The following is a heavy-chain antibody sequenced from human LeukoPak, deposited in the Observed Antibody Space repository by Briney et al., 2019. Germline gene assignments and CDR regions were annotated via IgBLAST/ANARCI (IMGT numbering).Heavy chain of an antibody. CDR3: ARDPAVAGTQSWFDY. CDR1: GGSISSYY. V-gene: IGHV4-4*07. CDR2: IYTSGST. Sequence: SETLSLTCTVSGGSISSYYWSWIRRPAGKGLEWIGRIYTSGSTNYNPSLKSRVTMSVDTSKNQFSLKLSSVTAADTAVYYCARDPAVAGTQSWFDYWGQGTLVTVSS. J-gene: IGHJ4*02. D-gene: IGHD6-19*01.